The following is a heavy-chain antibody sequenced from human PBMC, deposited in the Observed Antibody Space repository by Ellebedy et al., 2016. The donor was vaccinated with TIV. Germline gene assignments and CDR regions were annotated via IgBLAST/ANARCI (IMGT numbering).Heavy chain of an antibody. V-gene: IGHV4-39*01. CDR3: ARLHVTGWGF. J-gene: IGHJ4*02. CDR2: IYYSGTT. Sequence: MPSETLSLTCTLAGGPISDPDYFWGWIRQSPGTGLEWIATIYYSGTTYHNPSVKSRVTMSVDMTKNQFSLRLNSVTVADTAVYFCARLHVTGWGFWGPGTLVTVSS. CDR1: GGPISDPDYF. D-gene: IGHD6-19*01.